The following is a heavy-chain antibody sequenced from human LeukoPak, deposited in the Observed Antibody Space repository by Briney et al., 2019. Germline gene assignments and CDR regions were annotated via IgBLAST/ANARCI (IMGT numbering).Heavy chain of an antibody. D-gene: IGHD2-2*01. CDR2: IKEDGSEK. Sequence: GGSLRLSCAASGVTFSSYWMSWVRQAPGKGLEWVANIKEDGSEKYYVDSVKGRFTISRDNAKNSLYLQMNSLRAEDTAVYYCARGSGEEYPDYWGQGTLVTVSS. CDR3: ARGSGEEYPDY. CDR1: GVTFSSYW. J-gene: IGHJ4*02. V-gene: IGHV3-7*01.